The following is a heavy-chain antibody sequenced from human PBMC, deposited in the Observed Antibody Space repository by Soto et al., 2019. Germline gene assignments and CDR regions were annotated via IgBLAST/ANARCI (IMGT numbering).Heavy chain of an antibody. Sequence: QVQLQQWGAGLLKPSETLSLTCAVYGGSFSGYYWSWIRQPPGKGLEWIGEINHSGSTNYNPSLKSRVTISVDTSKNQFSLKLSSVTAADTAVYYCARLTYYDFWSGYAYYYYYMDVCGKGTTVTVSS. V-gene: IGHV4-34*01. D-gene: IGHD3-3*01. CDR2: INHSGST. J-gene: IGHJ6*03. CDR1: GGSFSGYY. CDR3: ARLTYYDFWSGYAYYYYYMDV.